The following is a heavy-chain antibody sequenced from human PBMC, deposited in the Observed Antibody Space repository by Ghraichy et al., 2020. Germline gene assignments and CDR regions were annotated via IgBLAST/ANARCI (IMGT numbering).Heavy chain of an antibody. CDR1: GFSFSTHD. V-gene: IGHV3-13*01. D-gene: IGHD1-26*01. J-gene: IGHJ5*02. Sequence: GGSLRLSCVASGFSFSTHDMHWVRQVAGGGLEWVSTFGTAGAIFYADSVKGRFTISRENVENSLYLQMDGLTAGDTAVYYCAKATREKGHFADNWFDPWGQGTQVTVSS. CDR3: AKATREKGHFADNWFDP. CDR2: FGTAGAI.